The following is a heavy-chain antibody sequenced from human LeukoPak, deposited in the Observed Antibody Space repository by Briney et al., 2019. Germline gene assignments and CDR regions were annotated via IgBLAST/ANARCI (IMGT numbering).Heavy chain of an antibody. Sequence: GRSLRLSCPASGFTSSTYAMTWVRQAPGKGLEWVSSITAAGDDTSAADSMKGGSTMARDSYKHTLYLQMNSLRADDTAVYYCAKPWRGRLAILRYTYFFDFWGQGTLVTVFS. CDR1: GFTSSTYA. CDR3: AKPWRGRLAILRYTYFFDF. CDR2: ITAAGDDT. J-gene: IGHJ4*02. D-gene: IGHD2-21*01. V-gene: IGHV3-23*01.